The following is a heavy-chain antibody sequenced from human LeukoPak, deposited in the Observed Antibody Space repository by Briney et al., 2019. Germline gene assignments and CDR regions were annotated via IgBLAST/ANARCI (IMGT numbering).Heavy chain of an antibody. D-gene: IGHD4-17*01. V-gene: IGHV4-4*02. Sequence: PSGALSLTCAISGGSISSSNWWTWVRQPPGKGLEWVGEIYLRGNTNYNPSLESRVTISVDESKTQLSLRLESVTAADTAVYYCARGTITTVTDSWGPGTLVTVSS. CDR3: ARGTITTVTDS. CDR1: GGSISSSNW. CDR2: IYLRGNT. J-gene: IGHJ4*02.